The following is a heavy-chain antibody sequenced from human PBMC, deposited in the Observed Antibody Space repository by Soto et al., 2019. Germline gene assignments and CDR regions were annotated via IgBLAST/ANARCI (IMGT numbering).Heavy chain of an antibody. CDR2: IFHSGNA. CDR3: AKVATTYFDSSGYYWFDP. V-gene: IGHV4-4*02. D-gene: IGHD3-22*01. CDR1: GCSLTSSNW. J-gene: IGHJ5*02. Sequence: SETLSLTCAVSGCSLTSSNWWSRIRQTPGRGLEWIGEIFHSGNANYSPSLRSRVTISIDKSKNHFSLKLSRLRSEDTAVYYCAKVATTYFDSSGYYWFDPWGQGTLVTVSS.